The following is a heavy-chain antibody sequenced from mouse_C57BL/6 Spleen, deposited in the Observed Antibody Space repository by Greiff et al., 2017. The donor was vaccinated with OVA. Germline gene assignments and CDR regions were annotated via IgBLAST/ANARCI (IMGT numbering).Heavy chain of an antibody. CDR3: ARQDYGSSAYWYFDV. Sequence: SGAELVRPGTSVKVSCKASGYAFTNYLIEWVKQRPGQGLEWIGVINPGSGGTNYNEKFKGKATLTADKSSSTAYMQLSSLTSEDSAVYFCARQDYGSSAYWYFDVWGTGTTVTVSS. CDR2: INPGSGGT. J-gene: IGHJ1*03. CDR1: GYAFTNYL. D-gene: IGHD1-1*01. V-gene: IGHV1-54*01.